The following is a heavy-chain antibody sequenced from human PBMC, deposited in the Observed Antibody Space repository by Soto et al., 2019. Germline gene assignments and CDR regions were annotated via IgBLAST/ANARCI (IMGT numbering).Heavy chain of an antibody. D-gene: IGHD6-13*01. CDR1: GYTFTSYV. CDR2: INAGNGNT. CDR3: ASSWAAAGTHYFDY. J-gene: IGHJ4*02. V-gene: IGHV1-3*01. Sequence: VQLVQSGAEVKKPGASVKVSCKASGYTFTSYVMHWVRQAPGQRLEWMGWINAGNGNTEYSQKFQGRVTITRDTSASTAYMELSSLRSEDTTVYYCASSWAAAGTHYFDYWGQGTLVNVSS.